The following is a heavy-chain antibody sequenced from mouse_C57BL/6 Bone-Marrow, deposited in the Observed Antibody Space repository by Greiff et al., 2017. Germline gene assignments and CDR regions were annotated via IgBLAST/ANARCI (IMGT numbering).Heavy chain of an antibody. V-gene: IGHV1-50*01. CDR3: ARDDYARFAY. Sequence: QVQLKQPGAELVKPGASVKMSCKASGYTFTSYWMQWVKQRPGQGLEWIGEIHPSDSYTNYNQKFKGKATLTVDTSSSSAYMQLSSLTSDDSAVYYCARDDYARFAYWGQGTLVTVSA. CDR1: GYTFTSYW. D-gene: IGHD2-4*01. CDR2: IHPSDSYT. J-gene: IGHJ3*01.